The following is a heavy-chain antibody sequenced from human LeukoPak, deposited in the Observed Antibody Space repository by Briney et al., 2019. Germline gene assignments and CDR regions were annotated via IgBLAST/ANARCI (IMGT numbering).Heavy chain of an antibody. Sequence: GGSLRLSCAASGFTFNSFAMYWVRQAPGRGLDWVATISFDGTKKHSADSVKGRFTVSRVNSKNTLYLHMNSLRTEDTAVYFCARGPVASIDSEGGPDYWGQGTLVTVSS. CDR2: ISFDGTKK. V-gene: IGHV3-30-3*01. D-gene: IGHD4-23*01. CDR3: ARGPVASIDSEGGPDY. CDR1: GFTFNSFA. J-gene: IGHJ4*02.